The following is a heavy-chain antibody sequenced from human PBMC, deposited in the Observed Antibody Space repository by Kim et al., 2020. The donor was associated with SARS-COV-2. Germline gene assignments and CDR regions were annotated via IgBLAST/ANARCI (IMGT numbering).Heavy chain of an antibody. CDR2: INHSGST. Sequence: SETLSLTCAVYGGSFSGYYWSWIRQPPGKGLEWIGEINHSGSTNYNPSLKSRVTISVDTSKNQFSLKLSSVTAADTAVYYCARGRIVSVMVYAIRNWFDPWGQGTLVTVSS. V-gene: IGHV4-34*01. J-gene: IGHJ5*02. D-gene: IGHD2-8*01. CDR1: GGSFSGYY. CDR3: ARGRIVSVMVYAIRNWFDP.